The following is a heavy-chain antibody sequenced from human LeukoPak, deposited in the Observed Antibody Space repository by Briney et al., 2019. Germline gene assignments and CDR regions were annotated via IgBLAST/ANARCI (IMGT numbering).Heavy chain of an antibody. D-gene: IGHD3-22*01. CDR1: GFTLSSYW. Sequence: GGSLRLSCAASGFTLSSYWMSWVRQAPGKGLEWVANIKHDGSEKYYVDSVKGRFTISRDNAKNSLHLQMNSLRAEDTAIYYCAKGNVIVVVDYIGGQGTLVTVSS. CDR3: AKGNVIVVVDYI. J-gene: IGHJ4*02. V-gene: IGHV3-7*05. CDR2: IKHDGSEK.